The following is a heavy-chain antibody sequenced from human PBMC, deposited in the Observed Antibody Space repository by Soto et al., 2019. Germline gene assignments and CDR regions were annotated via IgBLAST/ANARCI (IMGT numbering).Heavy chain of an antibody. Sequence: ASVKVSCKASGYTFTTYYMHWVRQAPGQGLEWMGTIIPSGGSTSYAQKFQGRVAMTRDTSTSTAYMELSSLTSEDTAVYYCARAVAPFYYYNGMDVWGQGTTVTVSS. D-gene: IGHD2-15*01. V-gene: IGHV1-46*01. CDR2: IIPSGGST. CDR1: GYTFTTYY. J-gene: IGHJ6*02. CDR3: ARAVAPFYYYNGMDV.